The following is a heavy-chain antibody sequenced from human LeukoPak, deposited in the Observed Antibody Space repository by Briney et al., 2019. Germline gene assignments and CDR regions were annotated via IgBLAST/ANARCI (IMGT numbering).Heavy chain of an antibody. CDR3: ARDFYDFWSGYYTLDY. D-gene: IGHD3-3*01. J-gene: IGHJ4*02. CDR2: INPNSGGA. CDR1: GYTFTGYY. V-gene: IGHV1-2*02. Sequence: GASVKVSCKASGYTFTGYYMHWVRQAPGQGLEWMGWINPNSGGANYAQKFQGRVTMTRDTSISTAYMELSSLRSEDTAVYYCARDFYDFWSGYYTLDYWGQGTLVTVSS.